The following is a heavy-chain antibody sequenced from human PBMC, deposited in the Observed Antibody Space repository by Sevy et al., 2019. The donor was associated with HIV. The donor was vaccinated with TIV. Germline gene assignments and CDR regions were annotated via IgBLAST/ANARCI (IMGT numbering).Heavy chain of an antibody. CDR2: IKQDESEK. V-gene: IGHV3-7*01. Sequence: GGSLRLSCAASGFSFSTDWMHWVRQAPGKGLEWVANIKQDESEKYYVASVKGRFTISRDNAKNSVYLEMNSLRPEDTAIYYCAKGNSGSFDYWGQGTLVTVSS. D-gene: IGHD3-22*01. CDR3: AKGNSGSFDY. J-gene: IGHJ4*02. CDR1: GFSFSTDW.